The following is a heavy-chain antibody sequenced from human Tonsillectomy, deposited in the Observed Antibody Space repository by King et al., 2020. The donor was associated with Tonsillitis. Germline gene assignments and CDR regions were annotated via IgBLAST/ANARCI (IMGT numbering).Heavy chain of an antibody. Sequence: VQLVESGGGVVQPGRSLRLSCAASGFTFSSYAMHWVRQAPGKGLEWVAIISYDGSNKFYADSVKGRFTISRDNSKNTLYLQMNSLRVEDTAVYYCARDQGDIMIFGVAGGGFDYWGQGTLVTVSS. J-gene: IGHJ4*02. D-gene: IGHD3-3*01. CDR1: GFTFSSYA. V-gene: IGHV3-30*04. CDR3: ARDQGDIMIFGVAGGGFDY. CDR2: ISYDGSNK.